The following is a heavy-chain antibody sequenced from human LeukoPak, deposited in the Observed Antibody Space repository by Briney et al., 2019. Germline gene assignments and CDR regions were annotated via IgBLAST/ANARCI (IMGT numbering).Heavy chain of an antibody. J-gene: IGHJ6*03. CDR1: GFTFSSYS. D-gene: IGHD6-13*01. CDR2: ISSSSSTI. V-gene: IGHV3-48*04. Sequence: QSGGSLRLSCAASGFTFSSYSMNWVRQAPGKGLEWVSYISSSSSTIYYADSVKGRFTISRDNAKNSLYLQMNSLRAEDTAVYYCAKNQGIAAATSYYYMDVWGKGTTVTVSS. CDR3: AKNQGIAAATSYYYMDV.